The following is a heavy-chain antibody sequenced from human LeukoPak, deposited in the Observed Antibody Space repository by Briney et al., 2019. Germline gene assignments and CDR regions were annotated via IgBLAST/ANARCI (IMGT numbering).Heavy chain of an antibody. CDR3: ARGYPLWFGEFDY. J-gene: IGHJ4*02. CDR1: GYTFTNYY. D-gene: IGHD3-10*01. V-gene: IGHV1-18*04. CDR2: ISAYNGNT. Sequence: GASVKVSCKSSGYTFTNYYVHWVRQAPGQGLEWMGWISAYNGNTNYAQKLQGRVTMTTGTSTSTAYMELRSLRSDDTAVYYCARGYPLWFGEFDYWGQGTLVTVSS.